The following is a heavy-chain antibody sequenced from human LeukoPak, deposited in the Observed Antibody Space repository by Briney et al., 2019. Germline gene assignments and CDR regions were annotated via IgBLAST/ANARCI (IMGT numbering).Heavy chain of an antibody. D-gene: IGHD5-24*01. CDR2: IYTSGST. Sequence: SETLSLTCTVSGVSISTYYWTWIRQPAGKGLEWIGRIYTSGSTNYNPSLKSRVTMSVDTSRNQLSLKLDSVTAADTAVYYCARVFRRDGYFDYWGHGTLVTVSS. J-gene: IGHJ4*01. CDR1: GVSISTYY. CDR3: ARVFRRDGYFDY. V-gene: IGHV4-4*07.